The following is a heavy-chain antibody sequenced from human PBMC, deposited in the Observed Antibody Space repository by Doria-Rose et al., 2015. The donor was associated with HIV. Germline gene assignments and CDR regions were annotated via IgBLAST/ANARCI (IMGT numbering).Heavy chain of an antibody. D-gene: IGHD3-10*01. CDR2: ISSTSAYI. J-gene: IGHJ4*02. CDR3: ATGVTLDY. Sequence: EVQLVESGGGLVRPGGSLRLSCATSGFTFSSHRLNCVRQATGNGLEWISSISSTSAYINYADAVRGRFTTSRDNAMNSLYLHMDSLRAEDTAIYYCATGVTLDYWGQGTLVTVSS. V-gene: IGHV3-21*01. CDR1: GFTFSSHR.